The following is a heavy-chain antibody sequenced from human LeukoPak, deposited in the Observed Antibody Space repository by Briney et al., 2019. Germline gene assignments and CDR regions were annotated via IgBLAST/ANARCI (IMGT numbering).Heavy chain of an antibody. CDR2: IRYDGSNK. CDR1: GFTFSSYG. V-gene: IGHV3-30*02. Sequence: PGGSLRLSCAASGFTFSSYGMHWVRQAPGKGLEWVAFIRYDGSNKYYADSVKGRFTISRDNSKSTLYLQMNGLRAEDTAVYYCASASSSYCGDDCHSVYRSMDFWGKGTTVTVSS. CDR3: ASASSSYCGDDCHSVYRSMDF. J-gene: IGHJ6*03. D-gene: IGHD2-21*01.